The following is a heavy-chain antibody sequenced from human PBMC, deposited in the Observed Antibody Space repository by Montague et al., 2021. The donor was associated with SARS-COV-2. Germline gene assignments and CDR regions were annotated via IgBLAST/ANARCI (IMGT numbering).Heavy chain of an antibody. D-gene: IGHD4-17*01. Sequence: SETLSLTCTVSGGSISSFYWSWFRQPPGKGLEWIGYISDSGSTNYNPSLTSRITMSVDTSKNQSSLKLSSVTAADTAVYYCAADYGERDWFDPWGQGTLVTVSS. CDR3: AADYGERDWFDP. J-gene: IGHJ5*02. V-gene: IGHV4-59*08. CDR2: ISDSGST. CDR1: GGSISSFY.